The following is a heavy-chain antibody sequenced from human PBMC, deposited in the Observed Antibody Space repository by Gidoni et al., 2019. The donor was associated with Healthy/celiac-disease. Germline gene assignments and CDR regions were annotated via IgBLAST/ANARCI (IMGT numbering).Heavy chain of an antibody. V-gene: IGHV3-48*03. Sequence: EVKLGESGGGLVQPGGSLRPSCAASGCTFSSYEMNWVRQAPGKGLEWVSYISSSGSTSYYADSVKGRFTISRDNAKNSLYLQMNSLSAEDTAVYYCARDAIAAAGRFDYWGQGTLVTVSS. CDR3: ARDAIAAAGRFDY. D-gene: IGHD6-13*01. J-gene: IGHJ4*02. CDR1: GCTFSSYE. CDR2: ISSSGSTS.